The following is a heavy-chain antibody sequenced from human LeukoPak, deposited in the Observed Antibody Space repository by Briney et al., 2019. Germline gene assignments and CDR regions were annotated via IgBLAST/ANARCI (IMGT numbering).Heavy chain of an antibody. CDR1: GFTFSSYE. CDR2: IWSSGSPT. Sequence: GGSLRLSCTASGFTFSSYEMNWVRQAPGKGLEWVSYIWSSGSPTHYADSVKGRFTISRDNAKNSLYLQMSSLRAEDTALYYCAKHSGSYFIYYVDSWGQGTLVTVSS. CDR3: AKHSGSYFIYYVDS. J-gene: IGHJ4*02. V-gene: IGHV3-48*03. D-gene: IGHD1-26*01.